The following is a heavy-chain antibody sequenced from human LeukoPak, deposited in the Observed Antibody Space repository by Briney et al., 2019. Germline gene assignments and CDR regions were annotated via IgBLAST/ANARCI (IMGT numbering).Heavy chain of an antibody. J-gene: IGHJ5*02. D-gene: IGHD2-2*01. CDR3: AKDAPIVVVPVNWFDP. Sequence: QAGGSLRLSCAASGFTFSSYAMSWVRQAPGKGLEWVSAIIGSGGSTYYADSVKGRFTISRDNSKNTLYLQMNSLRAEDTAVYYCAKDAPIVVVPVNWFDPWGQGTLVTVSS. V-gene: IGHV3-23*01. CDR2: IIGSGGST. CDR1: GFTFSSYA.